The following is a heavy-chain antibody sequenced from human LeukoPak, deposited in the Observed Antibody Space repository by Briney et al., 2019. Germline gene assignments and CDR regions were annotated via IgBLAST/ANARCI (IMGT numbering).Heavy chain of an antibody. CDR3: AHSGRLLWFGMGSFVGFFDY. CDR1: GFSLSTSGVG. Sequence: SGPTLVKPTQTLTLTCTFSGFSLSTSGVGVGWIRQPPGKALEWLALIYWDDDKRYSPSLKSRLTITKDTSKNQVVLTMTNMDPVDTATYYCAHSGRLLWFGMGSFVGFFDYWGQGTLVTVSS. D-gene: IGHD3-10*01. J-gene: IGHJ4*02. V-gene: IGHV2-5*02. CDR2: IYWDDDK.